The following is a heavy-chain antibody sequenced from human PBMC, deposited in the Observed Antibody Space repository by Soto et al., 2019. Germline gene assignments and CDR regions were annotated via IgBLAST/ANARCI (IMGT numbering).Heavy chain of an antibody. V-gene: IGHV1-18*01. CDR1: GYSFTTYG. J-gene: IGHJ6*02. Sequence: QVQLVQSGGEVKKPGASVKVSCKTSGYSFTTYGISWVRQAPGQGLEWMGWISAYNGNTNYAQKLQGRVTMTTATSTSTAYLELTPPPSAAPAVYYCATQGPAPYSSTGIHVWGQGSTVSLSS. D-gene: IGHD2-15*01. CDR3: ATQGPAPYSSTGIHV. CDR2: ISAYNGNT.